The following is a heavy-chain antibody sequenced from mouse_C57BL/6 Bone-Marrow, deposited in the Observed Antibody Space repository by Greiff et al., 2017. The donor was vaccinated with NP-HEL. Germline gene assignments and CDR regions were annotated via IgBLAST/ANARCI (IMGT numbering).Heavy chain of an antibody. CDR3: AIYYDYDRGVAY. V-gene: IGHV1-82*01. D-gene: IGHD2-4*01. J-gene: IGHJ3*01. CDR1: GYAFSSSW. Sequence: QVQLQQSGPELVKPGASVKISCKASGYAFSSSWMNWVKQRPGKGLEWIGRIYPGDGDTNYNGKFKGKATLTADKSSSTAYMQLSSLTSEDSAVYFCAIYYDYDRGVAYWGQGTLVTVSA. CDR2: IYPGDGDT.